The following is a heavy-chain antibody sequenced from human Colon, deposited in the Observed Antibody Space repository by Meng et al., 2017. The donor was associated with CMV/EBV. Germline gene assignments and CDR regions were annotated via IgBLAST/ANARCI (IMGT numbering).Heavy chain of an antibody. Sequence: AASGFTFRSYAMTWVRQAPGKGLEWVASISSTSTYMYYADSLRGRFTISRDNAKNSLHLQMDSLGPEDTAVYYCARESSTSSSPLDSWGQGTLVTVSS. V-gene: IGHV3-21*01. CDR3: ARESSTSSSPLDS. CDR2: ISSTSTYM. J-gene: IGHJ4*02. D-gene: IGHD2-2*01. CDR1: GFTFRSYA.